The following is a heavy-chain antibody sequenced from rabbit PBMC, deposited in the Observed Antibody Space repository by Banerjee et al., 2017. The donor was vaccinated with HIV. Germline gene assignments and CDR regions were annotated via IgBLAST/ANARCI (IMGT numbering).Heavy chain of an antibody. Sequence: QEQLEESGGGLVQPEGSLTLTCTASGFSFSNKYVMCWVRQAPGKGLEWIACIYSSNGDKWYASWVNGRFTISRSTSLNTVDLKMTSLTVADTATYFCGRDRDGDAGYGSLALWGPGTLVTVS. CDR2: IYSSNGDK. CDR1: GFSFSNKYV. D-gene: IGHD6-1*01. CDR3: GRDRDGDAGYGSLAL. V-gene: IGHV1S43*01. J-gene: IGHJ4*01.